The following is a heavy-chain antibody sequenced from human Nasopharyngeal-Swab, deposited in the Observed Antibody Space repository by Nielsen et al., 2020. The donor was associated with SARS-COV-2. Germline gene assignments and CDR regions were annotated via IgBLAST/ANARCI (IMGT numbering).Heavy chain of an antibody. V-gene: IGHV1-69*10. J-gene: IGHJ4*02. CDR3: ASSDYVWGSYRYTGAYFDY. CDR2: IIPILGIA. D-gene: IGHD3-16*02. Sequence: ASVKVSCKASGGTFSSYAISWVRQAPGQGLEWMGGIIPILGIANYAQKFQGRVTITADKSTSTAYMELSSLRSEDTAVYYCASSDYVWGSYRYTGAYFDYWGQGTLVTVSS. CDR1: GGTFSSYA.